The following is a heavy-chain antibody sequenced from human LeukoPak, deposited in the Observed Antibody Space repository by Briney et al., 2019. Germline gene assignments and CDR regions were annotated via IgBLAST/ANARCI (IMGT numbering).Heavy chain of an antibody. D-gene: IGHD6-13*01. Sequence: GGSLRLSCAASGFTFSSYSMNWVRLAPGKGLEWVSNMNEYGTQTNYVDSVRGRFTISRDTSKTSLYLQMDRRRVEETAVYYCTTLSAAAIDYWGRGTLVTVSS. V-gene: IGHV3-7*01. J-gene: IGHJ4*02. CDR3: TTLSAAAIDY. CDR1: GFTFSSYS. CDR2: MNEYGTQT.